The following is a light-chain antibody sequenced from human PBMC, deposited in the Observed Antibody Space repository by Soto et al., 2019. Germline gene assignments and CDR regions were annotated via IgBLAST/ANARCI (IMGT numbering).Light chain of an antibody. Sequence: DIPMTQYACTLSAPVGHRVTITCRASQSISRWLAWYPQNPGKAPQRLIYKASSLDSGVPSRFRGSGSGTEFTLTISSLQPDDFATYYCQPYNSYSTFGQGTKLEIK. CDR3: QPYNSYST. V-gene: IGKV1-5*03. CDR1: QSISRW. CDR2: KAS. J-gene: IGKJ2*01.